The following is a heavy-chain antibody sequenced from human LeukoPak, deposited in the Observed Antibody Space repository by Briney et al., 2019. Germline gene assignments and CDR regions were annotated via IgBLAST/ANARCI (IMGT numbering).Heavy chain of an antibody. CDR1: GFTFSGSA. CDR2: IRSKANSYAT. J-gene: IGHJ6*03. CDR3: TSSAVYYYYYMDV. D-gene: IGHD3-10*01. V-gene: IGHV3-73*01. Sequence: TGGSLRLSCAASGFTFSGSAMHWVRQASRKGLGLVGRIRSKANSYATAYAASVKGRFTISRDDSKNTAYLQMNSLKTEDTAVYYCTSSAVYYYYYMDVWGKGTTVTVSS.